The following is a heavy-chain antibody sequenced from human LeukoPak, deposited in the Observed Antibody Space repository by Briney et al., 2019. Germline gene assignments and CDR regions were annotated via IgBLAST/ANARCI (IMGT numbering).Heavy chain of an antibody. J-gene: IGHJ6*03. D-gene: IGHD3-22*01. CDR1: GGSISSYY. Sequence: SETLSLTCTVSGGSISSYYWSWIRQPPGKGLEWIGYIYYSGSTYYNPSLKSRVTISVDTSKNQFSLKLSSVTAADTAVYYCARATSITMIVVAAGDYYYMDVWGKGTTVTISS. CDR2: IYYSGST. CDR3: ARATSITMIVVAAGDYYYMDV. V-gene: IGHV4-59*12.